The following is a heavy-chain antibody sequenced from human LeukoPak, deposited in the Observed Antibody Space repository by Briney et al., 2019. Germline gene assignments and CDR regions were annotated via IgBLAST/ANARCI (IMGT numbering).Heavy chain of an antibody. Sequence: GESLKISCKGSGYSFTRYWIGWVRQMSGKGLEWMAMIYPGDSDTRYSPSFQGQVTISADKSINTAYLQWSSLKASDTAMYYCATGWRETYYDPAYYWGQGTLVTVSS. J-gene: IGHJ4*02. D-gene: IGHD3-22*01. CDR2: IYPGDSDT. CDR1: GYSFTRYW. V-gene: IGHV5-51*01. CDR3: ATGWRETYYDPAYY.